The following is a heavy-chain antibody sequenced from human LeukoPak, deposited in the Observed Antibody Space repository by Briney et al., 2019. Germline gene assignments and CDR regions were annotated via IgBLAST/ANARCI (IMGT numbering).Heavy chain of an antibody. CDR2: IYYSGST. V-gene: IGHV4-59*01. CDR3: ARGLDSSGYFYMVAFDI. Sequence: PSETLSLTCTVSGGSISSYYWSWIRQPPGKGLEWIGYIYYSGSTNYNPSLKSRVTISVDTSKNQFSLKLSSVTAADTAVYYCARGLDSSGYFYMVAFDIWGQGTMVTVSS. J-gene: IGHJ3*02. CDR1: GGSISSYY. D-gene: IGHD3-22*01.